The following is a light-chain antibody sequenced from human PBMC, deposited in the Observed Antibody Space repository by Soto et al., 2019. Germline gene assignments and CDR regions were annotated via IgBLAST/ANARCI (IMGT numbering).Light chain of an antibody. Sequence: QSVLTQPASVSGSPGQSITISCTGTSSDVGGYNYVSWYQQHPGKAPKLMIYEVSNRPSGVSNRFSGSKSGNTASLTISGLQAEHEADYYCSSYTSSSTPLFGGGTKLTVL. V-gene: IGLV2-14*01. CDR2: EVS. CDR1: SSDVGGYNY. J-gene: IGLJ2*01. CDR3: SSYTSSSTPL.